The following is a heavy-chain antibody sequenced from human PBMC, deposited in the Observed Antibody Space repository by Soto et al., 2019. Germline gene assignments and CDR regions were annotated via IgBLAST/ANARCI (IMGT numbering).Heavy chain of an antibody. CDR2: INPNSGGT. D-gene: IGHD6-13*01. J-gene: IGHJ6*02. V-gene: IGHV1-2*02. CDR3: ARRHSSSWYRRGYYYYGMDV. CDR1: GYTFTGYY. Sequence: ASVKVSFKASGYTFTGYYMHWVRQAPGQGLEWMGWINPNSGGTNYAQKFQGRVTMTRDTSISTAYMELSRLRSDDTAVYYCARRHSSSWYRRGYYYYGMDVWGQGTTVTVSS.